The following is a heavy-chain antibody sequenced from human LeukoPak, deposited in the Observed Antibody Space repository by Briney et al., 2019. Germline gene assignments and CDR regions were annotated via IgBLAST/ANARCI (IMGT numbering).Heavy chain of an antibody. V-gene: IGHV3-74*01. CDR3: AKDQGGYCSSTSCPPVFFDY. CDR2: IRPDGSST. CDR1: GFRFNTYW. J-gene: IGHJ4*02. D-gene: IGHD2-2*01. Sequence: QTGGSLRLSCAASGFRFNTYWMYWVRQVPEKGLVWVSRIRPDGSSTSYADSVKGRFTISRDNSKNTLYLQMNSLRAEDTAVYYCAKDQGGYCSSTSCPPVFFDYWGQGTLVTVSS.